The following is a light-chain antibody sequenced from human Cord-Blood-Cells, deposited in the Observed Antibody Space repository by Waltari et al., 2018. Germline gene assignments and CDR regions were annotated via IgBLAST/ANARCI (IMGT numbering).Light chain of an antibody. CDR3: QQRSNWPYT. J-gene: IGKJ2*01. CDR2: DAS. V-gene: IGKV3-11*01. CDR1: QNVSSY. Sequence: EIVLTQSPATLSLSPGERATLSCRAIQNVSSYLAWYQQKPGHAPRLLIYDASNRATGIPARFSGSGSGTDFTLTISSLEPEDFAFYYCQQRSNWPYTFGQGTKLEIK.